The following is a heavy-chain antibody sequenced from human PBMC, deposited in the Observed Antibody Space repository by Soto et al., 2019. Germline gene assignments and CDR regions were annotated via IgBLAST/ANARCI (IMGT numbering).Heavy chain of an antibody. CDR2: FYSGGQI. D-gene: IGHD1-20*01. Sequence: GGSLRLSCAASGFNVAGKYMSWVRQAPGKGLEWVSVFYSGGQIYYSDSVKGRFTISIDNSKNTVILDMNALRAEDTATYYCARINWSTRGSSSDTWGQGTLVTVSS. J-gene: IGHJ5*02. CDR3: ARINWSTRGSSSDT. V-gene: IGHV3-53*01. CDR1: GFNVAGKY.